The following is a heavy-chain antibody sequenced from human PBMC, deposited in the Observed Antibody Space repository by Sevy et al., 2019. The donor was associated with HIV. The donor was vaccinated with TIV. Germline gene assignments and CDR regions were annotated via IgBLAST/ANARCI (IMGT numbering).Heavy chain of an antibody. CDR2: ISSSSSTI. D-gene: IGHD6-6*01. J-gene: IGHJ6*02. V-gene: IGHV3-48*02. CDR1: GFTFSSYS. CDR3: AGRWTWGSSSDRYYYYYGMDV. Sequence: GGSLRLSCAASGFTFSSYSMNWVRQAPGKGLEWVSYISSSSSTIYYADSVKGRFTISRDNAKNSLYLQMNSLRDEDTAVYYCAGRWTWGSSSDRYYYYYGMDVWGQGTTVTVSS.